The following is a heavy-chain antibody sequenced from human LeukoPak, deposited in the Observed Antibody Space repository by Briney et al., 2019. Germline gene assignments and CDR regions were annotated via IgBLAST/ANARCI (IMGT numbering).Heavy chain of an antibody. V-gene: IGHV3-23*01. J-gene: IGHJ4*02. CDR2: ISGTGGGT. CDR1: GFTFSSYA. D-gene: IGHD6-13*01. Sequence: GGSLRLSCAASGFTFSSYAMSWVRQAPGKGLAWVSSISGTGGGTYYSDSVKGRFTISRDNSKSTLYLQMNSLRAEDTAVYYCAKSYSSNWHNFDSWGPGTLVPVSS. CDR3: AKSYSSNWHNFDS.